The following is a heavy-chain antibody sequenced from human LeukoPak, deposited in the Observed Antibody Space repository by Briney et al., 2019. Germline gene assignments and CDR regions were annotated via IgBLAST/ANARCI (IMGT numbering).Heavy chain of an antibody. CDR1: GFTFSSYA. J-gene: IGHJ4*02. Sequence: PGGSLRLSYAASGFTFSSYAMHWVRQAPGKGLEWVAVISYDGSNKYYADPVKGRFTISRDNSKNTLYLQMNSLRAEDTAVYYCAKRCSGGSCPFDYWGQGTLVTVSS. V-gene: IGHV3-30*04. CDR2: ISYDGSNK. D-gene: IGHD2-15*01. CDR3: AKRCSGGSCPFDY.